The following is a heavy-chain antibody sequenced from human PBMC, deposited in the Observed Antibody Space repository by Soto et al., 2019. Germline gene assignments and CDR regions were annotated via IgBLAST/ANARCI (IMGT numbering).Heavy chain of an antibody. D-gene: IGHD5-18*01. CDR3: AKEQKRGVDTAMVTDAFDI. Sequence: GGSLRLSCAASGFTFSSYAMSWVRQAPGKGLEWVSAISGSGGSTYYTDSVKGRFTISRDNSKNTLYLQMNSLRAEDTDVYSCAKEQKRGVDTAMVTDAFDIWGQGTMVTVSS. V-gene: IGHV3-23*01. J-gene: IGHJ3*02. CDR2: ISGSGGST. CDR1: GFTFSSYA.